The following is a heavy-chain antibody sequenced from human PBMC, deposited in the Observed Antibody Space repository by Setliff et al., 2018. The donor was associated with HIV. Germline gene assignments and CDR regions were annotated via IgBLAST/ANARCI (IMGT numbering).Heavy chain of an antibody. CDR1: GYTFTSYA. V-gene: IGHV7-4-1*02. D-gene: IGHD3-10*01. J-gene: IGHJ3*02. CDR2: INTYTANP. Sequence: ASVKVSCKAFGYTFTSYALNWVRQAPGQGLEWMGWINTYTANPMYAQGFNGRFVFSLDTSVRTAYLQISSLKAEDTALYYCARDRGVRGANDAFNIWGLGTMVTVSS. CDR3: ARDRGVRGANDAFNI.